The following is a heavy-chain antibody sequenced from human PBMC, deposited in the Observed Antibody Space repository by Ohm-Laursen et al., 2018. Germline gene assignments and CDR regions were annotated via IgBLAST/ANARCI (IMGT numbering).Heavy chain of an antibody. J-gene: IGHJ4*02. D-gene: IGHD6-19*01. Sequence: SSVKVSCKASGGTFTNYAISWVRQAPRQGLEWVGGIIPIFRTVNYAQKFQGRVTLTADDSTSTAYMELSSLRSEDTAVYYCARVRYRSGLNYWGQGTLVTVSS. CDR1: GGTFTNYA. CDR3: ARVRYRSGLNY. CDR2: IIPIFRTV. V-gene: IGHV1-69*01.